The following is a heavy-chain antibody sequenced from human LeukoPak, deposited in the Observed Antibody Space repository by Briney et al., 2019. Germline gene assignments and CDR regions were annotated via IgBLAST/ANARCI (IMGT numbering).Heavy chain of an antibody. CDR1: GFTFSSYG. V-gene: IGHV3-30*03. D-gene: IGHD3-9*01. Sequence: GGSLRLSCAASGFTFSSYGMHWVRQAPGKGLEWVAVISYDGGNEEYADSVKGRFTISRDNSKNTLSLQMTSLRVEDTAVYYCARSYFSVTGYYFDFWGQGTLVTVSS. CDR2: ISYDGGNE. J-gene: IGHJ4*02. CDR3: ARSYFSVTGYYFDF.